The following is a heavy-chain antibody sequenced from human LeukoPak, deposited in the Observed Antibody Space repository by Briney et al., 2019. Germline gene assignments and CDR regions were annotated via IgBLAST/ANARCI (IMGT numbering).Heavy chain of an antibody. CDR3: ARTHYDYGDYL. J-gene: IGHJ4*02. Sequence: PGGSLRLSCAASGFTFSSYSMNWVRQAPGKGLEWVSVIYSGGSTYYADSVKGRFTISRDNSKNTLYLQMNSLRAEDTAVYYCARTHYDYGDYLWGQGTLVTVSS. D-gene: IGHD4-17*01. CDR1: GFTFSSYS. CDR2: IYSGGST. V-gene: IGHV3-66*01.